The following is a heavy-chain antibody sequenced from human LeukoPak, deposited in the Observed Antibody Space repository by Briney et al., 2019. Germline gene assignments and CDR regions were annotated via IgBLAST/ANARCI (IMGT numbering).Heavy chain of an antibody. CDR3: ARVVAATYHFDY. V-gene: IGHV1-46*01. J-gene: IGHJ4*02. D-gene: IGHD2-15*01. CDR1: GYTFTSYY. Sequence: GASVKVSCKASGYTFTSYYMHWVRQAPGQGLEWIGIINPSGGSTSYTQKFQGRVTMTRDTSTSTVYMELSSLRSEDTAVYYCARVVAATYHFDYWGQGTLVTVSS. CDR2: INPSGGST.